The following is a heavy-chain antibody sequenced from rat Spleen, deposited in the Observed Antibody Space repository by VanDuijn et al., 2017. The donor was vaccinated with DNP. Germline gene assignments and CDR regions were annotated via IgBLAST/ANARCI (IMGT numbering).Heavy chain of an antibody. V-gene: IGHV5S13*01. CDR3: AKNSGYYFDY. J-gene: IGHJ2*01. CDR1: GFTFSKYG. D-gene: IGHD4-3*01. Sequence: EVQLVESGGGLVQAGRSLKLSCAASGFTFSKYGMAWVRQAPTKGLEWVASISTSGEYTHYRDSVKGRFTISRDNAKNSQYLQMDSLRSEDTATYYCAKNSGYYFDYWGQGVMVTVSS. CDR2: ISTSGEYT.